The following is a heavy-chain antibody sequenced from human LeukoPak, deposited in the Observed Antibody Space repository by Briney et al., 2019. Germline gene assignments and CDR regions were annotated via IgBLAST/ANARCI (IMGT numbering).Heavy chain of an antibody. J-gene: IGHJ6*02. CDR3: AAAPYCSSTSCPLRDYYYYGMDV. CDR2: IVVGSGNT. V-gene: IGHV1-58*02. Sequence: ASVKVSCKASGFTFTSSAMQWVRQARGQRLEWIGWIVVGSGNTNYAQKFQERVTITRDMSTSTAYMELGSLRSEDTAVYYCAAAPYCSSTSCPLRDYYYYGMDVWGQGTTVTVSS. D-gene: IGHD2-2*01. CDR1: GFTFTSSA.